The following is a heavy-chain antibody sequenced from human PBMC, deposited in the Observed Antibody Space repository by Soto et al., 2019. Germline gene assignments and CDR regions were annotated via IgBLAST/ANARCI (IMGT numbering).Heavy chain of an antibody. CDR2: IIPILGIA. V-gene: IGHV1-69*02. CDR3: ATGGNSGDFGYY. J-gene: IGHJ4*02. Sequence: QVQLVQSGAEVKKPGSSVKVSCKASGGTFSSYTISWVRQAPGQGLEWMGRIIPILGIANYAQKFQGRVTINADKSTSTAYMELSSLRSEDTAVYYCATGGNSGDFGYYWGQGTLVTVSS. D-gene: IGHD2-21*02. CDR1: GGTFSSYT.